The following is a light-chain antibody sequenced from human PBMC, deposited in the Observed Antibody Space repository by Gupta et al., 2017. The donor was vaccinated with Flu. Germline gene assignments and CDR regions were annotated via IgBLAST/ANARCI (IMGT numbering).Light chain of an antibody. CDR2: GSS. CDR1: HSVFSSY. V-gene: IGKV3-20*01. J-gene: IGKJ1*01. CDR3: QHYGRSMWT. Sequence: GSLSLSPGDTAILACRCMHSVFSSYFAWYPRRPGRPSGLLMYGSSNVATGLPVRFSGSWSSTDFTLTISRLETEDFAVYSCQHYGRSMWTFGQGTKVDIK.